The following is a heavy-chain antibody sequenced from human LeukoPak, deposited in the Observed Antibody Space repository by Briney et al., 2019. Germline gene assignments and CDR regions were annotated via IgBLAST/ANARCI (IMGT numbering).Heavy chain of an antibody. CDR1: GYTLTELS. D-gene: IGHD3-10*01. CDR3: AREGWFGEVYYYFDY. V-gene: IGHV1-24*01. CDR2: FDPEDGET. Sequence: ASVKVSCKVSGYTLTELSMHWVRQAPGKGLEWIGGFDPEDGETIYAQKFQGRVTMTEDTSTSTAYMELRSLRSDDTAVYYCAREGWFGEVYYYFDYWGQGALVTVSS. J-gene: IGHJ4*02.